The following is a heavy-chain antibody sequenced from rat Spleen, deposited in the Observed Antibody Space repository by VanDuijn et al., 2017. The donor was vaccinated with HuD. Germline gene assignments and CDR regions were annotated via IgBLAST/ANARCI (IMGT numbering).Heavy chain of an antibody. J-gene: IGHJ3*01. V-gene: IGHV5-17*01. CDR3: ARPRMYTTDYPNWFAY. CDR1: GFTFSDYA. D-gene: IGHD1-6*01. CDR2: IIYDGST. Sequence: EVQLEESGGGLVQPGRSLKLSCAASGFTFSDYAMAWVRQAPKKGLEWVATIIYDGSTYYRDSVKGRFTISRDNAKSTLFLQMDSVRSEDTATYYCARPRMYTTDYPNWFAYWGQGTLVTVSS.